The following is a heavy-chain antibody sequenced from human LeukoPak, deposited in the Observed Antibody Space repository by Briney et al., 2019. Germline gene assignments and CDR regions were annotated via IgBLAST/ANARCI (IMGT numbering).Heavy chain of an antibody. CDR1: GFSISDYY. J-gene: IGHJ3*02. CDR2: ITNSGSTV. V-gene: IGHV3-11*01. D-gene: IGHD6-13*01. CDR3: ARDLAAAGTRWYAFDI. Sequence: GGSLRLSCAATGFSISDYYMSWIRQAPGKGLEWVSYITNSGSTVYYIDSVKGRFTISRDNAKNSLYLQMNSLRAEDTAVYYCARDLAAAGTRWYAFDIWGQGTMVTVSS.